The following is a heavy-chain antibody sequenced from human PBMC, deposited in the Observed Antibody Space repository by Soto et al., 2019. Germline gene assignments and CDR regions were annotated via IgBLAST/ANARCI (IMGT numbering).Heavy chain of an antibody. Sequence: VKLLESGGGLVQPGGSLRLSCAASGFTFSSYALSWVRQAPGKGLEWVSAISGSGGSTYYADSVQGRFTISRDNSKNTLYLQMNSLRAEDTAVYYCAKGITGRPYYYYYMDLWGKGTTVNGSS. J-gene: IGHJ6*03. CDR1: GFTFSSYA. V-gene: IGHV3-23*01. CDR3: AKGITGRPYYYYYMDL. D-gene: IGHD3-10*01. CDR2: ISGSGGST.